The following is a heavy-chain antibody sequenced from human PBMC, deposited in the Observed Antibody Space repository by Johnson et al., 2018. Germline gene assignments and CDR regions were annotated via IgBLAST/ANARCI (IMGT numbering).Heavy chain of an antibody. CDR3: VRDSTYTSYMDV. CDR1: GFTFSNYG. Sequence: VQLVQSGGGVVQPGRSLRLSCAASGFTFSNYGMPWVRQAPGQGLEWVAATSYDETNKYYADAVRGRFTISRDNSKNTLNLQVNSLRAEETAVYYCVRDSTYTSYMDVWGKGTTVTVAS. J-gene: IGHJ6*03. D-gene: IGHD1-1*01. CDR2: TSYDETNK. V-gene: IGHV3-30*03.